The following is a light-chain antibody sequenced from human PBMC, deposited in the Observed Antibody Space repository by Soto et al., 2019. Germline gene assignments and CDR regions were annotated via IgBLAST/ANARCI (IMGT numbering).Light chain of an antibody. V-gene: IGKV3-20*01. CDR3: QLYGISPNP. CDR1: QTVSSNY. Sequence: ELVLTQSPGTLSLSPGERATLSCRASQTVSSNYLAWYQPKPGQAPRLLIDAASTRAAGIPDRLSGSGSGTDLTLSISRLEPEAVEVYYCQLYGISPNPFGQRTKG. J-gene: IGKJ1*01. CDR2: AAS.